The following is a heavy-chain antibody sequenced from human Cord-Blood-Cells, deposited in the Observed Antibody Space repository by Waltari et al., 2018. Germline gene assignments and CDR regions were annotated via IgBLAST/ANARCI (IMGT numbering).Heavy chain of an antibody. Sequence: QVQLQESGPGLVKPSETLSLTCTVSGGSISSYYWSWIRQPPGKGLEWIGYIYYSRSTNYNPSLKSRVTISVDTSKNQFSLKLSSVTAADTAVYYCARYRTGTFDYWGQGTLVTVSS. CDR2: IYYSRST. V-gene: IGHV4-59*01. CDR1: GGSISSYY. CDR3: ARYRTGTFDY. D-gene: IGHD1-1*01. J-gene: IGHJ4*02.